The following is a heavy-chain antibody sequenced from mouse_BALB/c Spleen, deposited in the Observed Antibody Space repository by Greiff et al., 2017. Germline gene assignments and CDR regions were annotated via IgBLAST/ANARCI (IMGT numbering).Heavy chain of an antibody. V-gene: IGHV5-6-5*01. J-gene: IGHJ2*01. D-gene: IGHD1-1*01. Sequence: EVQRVESGGGLVKPGGSLKLSCAASGFTFSSYAMSWVRQTPEKRLEWVASISSGGSTYYPDSVKGRFTISRDNARNILYLQMSSLRSEDTAMYYCARDGSSSYFDYWGQGTTLTVSS. CDR1: GFTFSSYA. CDR3: ARDGSSSYFDY. CDR2: ISSGGST.